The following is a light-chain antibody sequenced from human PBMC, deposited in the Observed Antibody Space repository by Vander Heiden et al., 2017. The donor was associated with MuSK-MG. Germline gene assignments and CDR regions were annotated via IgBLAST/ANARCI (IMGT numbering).Light chain of an antibody. J-gene: IGKJ4*01. CDR2: GAS. V-gene: IGKV1-39*01. CDR1: ETIITY. Sequence: DIQMTQSPSSLSASVGDRVTITCRASETIITYLNWYQQKPGRAPNLLIYGASSLQSGVPSRFSGSGSGTDFTLTISNLQPEDCATYYWQQSYSSLTFGGGTKVEIK. CDR3: QQSYSSLT.